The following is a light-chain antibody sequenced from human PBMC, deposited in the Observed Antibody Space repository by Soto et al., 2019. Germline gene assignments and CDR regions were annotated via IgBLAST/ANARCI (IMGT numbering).Light chain of an antibody. Sequence: QPVLTQPASVSGSLGQSITISCTGTSSDVGGYNYVSWYQQHPGKAPKLMIYEVSNRPSGVSNRFSGSKSGNTASLTISGLQAEDEADYYCSSYTSSSTVFGGGTKLTVL. J-gene: IGLJ3*02. CDR2: EVS. CDR3: SSYTSSSTV. CDR1: SSDVGGYNY. V-gene: IGLV2-14*01.